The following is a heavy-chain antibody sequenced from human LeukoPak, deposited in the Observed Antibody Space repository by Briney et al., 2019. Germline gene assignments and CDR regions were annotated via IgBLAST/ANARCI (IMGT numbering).Heavy chain of an antibody. D-gene: IGHD2-8*02. V-gene: IGHV3-21*01. CDR2: ISFSSTHI. CDR1: GFIFSNYG. CDR3: ARVAVSGPTGWFDS. J-gene: IGHJ5*01. Sequence: GGSLRLSCAASGFIFSNYGMSWVRQAPGKGLERVSSISFSSTHIYYADSIQGRFTISRDNVDNVVYLQMNSLGAEDTAVYYCARVAVSGPTGWFDSWGQGTLVIVSS.